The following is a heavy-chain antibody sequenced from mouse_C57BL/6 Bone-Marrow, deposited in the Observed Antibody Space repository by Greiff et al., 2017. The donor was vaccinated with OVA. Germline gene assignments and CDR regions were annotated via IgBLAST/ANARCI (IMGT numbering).Heavy chain of an antibody. D-gene: IGHD2-2*01. CDR2: INPNNGGT. V-gene: IGHV1-22*01. Sequence: EVQLQESGPELVKPGASVKMSCKASGYTFTDYNMHWVKQSHGKSLEWIGYINPNNGGTSYNQKFKGKATLTVNKSSSTAYMELRSLTSEDSAVYFCALLWLRYFDYWGQGTTLTVSS. J-gene: IGHJ2*01. CDR1: GYTFTDYN. CDR3: ALLWLRYFDY.